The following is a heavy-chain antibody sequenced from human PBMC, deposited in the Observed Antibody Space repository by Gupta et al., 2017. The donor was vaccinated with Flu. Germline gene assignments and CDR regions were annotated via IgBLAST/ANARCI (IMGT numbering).Heavy chain of an antibody. V-gene: IGHV3-48*03. CDR1: GFTLSSYD. CDR2: ISSRDDT. CDR3: ARGHWDS. J-gene: IGHJ4*02. Sequence: CVASGFTLSSYDLSWVRLAPGKGLEWVSFISSRDDTYYTDSVKGRFTISRDNAKNSVYLQMTSLRADDSAFYHCARGHWDSWGQGTLVTVSS.